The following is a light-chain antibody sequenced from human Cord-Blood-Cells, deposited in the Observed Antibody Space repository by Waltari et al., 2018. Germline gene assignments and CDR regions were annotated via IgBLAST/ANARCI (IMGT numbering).Light chain of an antibody. CDR1: QSISSW. CDR2: DAS. V-gene: IGKV1-5*01. J-gene: IGKJ1*01. Sequence: DIQMTQYPSTLSASVGDRVTLTCRASQSISSWLAWYQQKPGKAPKLLIYDASSLESGVPSRFSGSGSGTEFTLTISSLQPDDFATYYCQQYNSYSPWTYGQGTKVEIK. CDR3: QQYNSYSPWT.